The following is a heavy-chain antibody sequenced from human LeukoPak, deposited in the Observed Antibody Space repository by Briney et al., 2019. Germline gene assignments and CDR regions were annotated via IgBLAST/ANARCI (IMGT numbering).Heavy chain of an antibody. J-gene: IGHJ4*02. D-gene: IGHD1-26*01. Sequence: GGSLRLSCAASGFTFSSYAMSWVRQAPGKGLVWVSRINSDGSSTRYADSVKGRFTISRDNAKNSLYLQMNSLRAEDTAVYYCARSGSRSSYFDYCGQGTLVTVSS. CDR1: GFTFSSYA. V-gene: IGHV3-74*01. CDR2: INSDGSST. CDR3: ARSGSRSSYFDY.